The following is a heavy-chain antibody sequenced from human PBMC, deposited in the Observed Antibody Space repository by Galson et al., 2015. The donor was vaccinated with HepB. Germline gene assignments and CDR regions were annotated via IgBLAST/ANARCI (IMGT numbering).Heavy chain of an antibody. Sequence: SVKVSCKASGYTFSTYDINWVRQAPGQGLEWMGWMNPKSGNTGYAPKFQGRISITRNNSISTASMELGSLRSDDTAVYFCTRGRSGNYLSPLDHWGQGTLVTVSS. CDR3: TRGRSGNYLSPLDH. CDR2: MNPKSGNT. D-gene: IGHD3-16*02. CDR1: GYTFSTYD. V-gene: IGHV1-8*01. J-gene: IGHJ4*02.